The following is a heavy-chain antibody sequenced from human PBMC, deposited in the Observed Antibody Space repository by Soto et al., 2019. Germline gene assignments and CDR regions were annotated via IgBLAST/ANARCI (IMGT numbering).Heavy chain of an antibody. CDR3: ARRYGSAIDY. Sequence: SDTLSLTYTDSGGSISTYYLSWVRQPPGKGLEWIGYIYHSGSTNYNPSLESRVTISVDTSKNQFFLKLSSVTAADTAVYYCARRYGSAIDYWGQG. D-gene: IGHD1-26*01. V-gene: IGHV4-59*08. CDR2: IYHSGST. J-gene: IGHJ4*02. CDR1: GGSISTYY.